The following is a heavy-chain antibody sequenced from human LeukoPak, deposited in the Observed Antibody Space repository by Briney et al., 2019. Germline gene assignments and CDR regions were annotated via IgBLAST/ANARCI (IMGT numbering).Heavy chain of an antibody. CDR3: AGRPPEGYCSGGSCYDY. J-gene: IGHJ4*02. Sequence: SETLSLTCTVSGGSISGYYWSWIRQPPGKGLEWIAYIYYSGSTNYNPSLKSRVTISVDTSKNQCSLNLRSVTAADTAVYYCAGRPPEGYCSGGSCYDYWGQGTLVTVSS. D-gene: IGHD2-15*01. CDR2: IYYSGST. CDR1: GGSISGYY. V-gene: IGHV4-59*01.